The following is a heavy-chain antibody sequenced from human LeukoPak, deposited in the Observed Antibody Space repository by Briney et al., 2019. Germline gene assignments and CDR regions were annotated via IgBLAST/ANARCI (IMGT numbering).Heavy chain of an antibody. CDR2: ISYDGSIK. V-gene: IGHV3-30*04. J-gene: IGHJ4*02. CDR1: GVTFSSYA. Sequence: GSLRLSCAASGVTFSSYAMHWVRQAPGKGLEWVAVISYDGSIKHFADSVKGRFTISRDNSKNTLYLQMNSLSADDTAVYYCARDISGYGFDYWGQGTLVTVSS. D-gene: IGHD3-22*01. CDR3: ARDISGYGFDY.